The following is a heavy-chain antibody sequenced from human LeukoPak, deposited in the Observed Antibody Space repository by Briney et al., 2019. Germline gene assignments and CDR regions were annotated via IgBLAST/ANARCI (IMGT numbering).Heavy chain of an antibody. CDR1: GFTFSSYE. CDR3: ARRRQQLVEGIYYYYYYMDV. CDR2: ISSSGSTI. V-gene: IGHV3-48*03. J-gene: IGHJ6*03. D-gene: IGHD6-13*01. Sequence: QPGGSLRLSCAASGFTFSSYEMNWVRQAPGKGLEWVSYISSSGSTIYYADSVKGRFTISRDNAKNSLYLQMNSLRAEDTAVYYCARRRQQLVEGIYYYYYYMDVWGKGTTVTVS.